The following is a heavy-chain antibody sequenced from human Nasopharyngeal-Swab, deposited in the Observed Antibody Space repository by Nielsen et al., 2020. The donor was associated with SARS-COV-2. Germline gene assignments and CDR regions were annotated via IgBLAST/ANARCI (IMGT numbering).Heavy chain of an antibody. CDR3: TSQWLGRFGYFDY. V-gene: IGHV3-43*01. Sequence: GGSLRLSCVASGFRFSDYIMHWVRRAPGKGLEWISLISWDGGSTNSADSVKGRFTISRDNSKNSLYLQMNSLRTEDTAFYYCTSQWLGRFGYFDYWGQGTLVTVSS. D-gene: IGHD6-19*01. J-gene: IGHJ4*02. CDR1: GFRFSDYI. CDR2: ISWDGGST.